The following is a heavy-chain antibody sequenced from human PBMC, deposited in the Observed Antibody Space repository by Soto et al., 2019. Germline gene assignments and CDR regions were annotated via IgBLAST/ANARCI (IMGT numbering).Heavy chain of an antibody. Sequence: ASVTVSFKASGYTFTGDYMHWLGHAPGQGLEWMGWINPNSGGTNYAQKFQGWVTMTRDTSISTAYMELSRLRSDDTAVYYCARGFGSSCDGMDVWGQGTTVTVSS. J-gene: IGHJ6*02. CDR3: ARGFGSSCDGMDV. CDR1: GYTFTGDY. D-gene: IGHD6-13*01. CDR2: INPNSGGT. V-gene: IGHV1-2*04.